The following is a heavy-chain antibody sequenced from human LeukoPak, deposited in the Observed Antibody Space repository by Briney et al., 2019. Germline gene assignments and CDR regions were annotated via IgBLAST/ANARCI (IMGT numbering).Heavy chain of an antibody. J-gene: IGHJ5*02. CDR2: FDPEDGGT. Sequence: GASVRVSCKVSGYILAELSIHWVRQAPGKGLEWMGGFDPEDGGTIYAQNFQGRVTMTEDTSTDTAYMELSSLRSEDTAVYYCTTGRPSRYADWLATHNWFDPWGQGTLVTVSS. CDR3: TTGRPSRYADWLATHNWFDP. CDR1: GYILAELS. V-gene: IGHV1-24*01. D-gene: IGHD3-9*01.